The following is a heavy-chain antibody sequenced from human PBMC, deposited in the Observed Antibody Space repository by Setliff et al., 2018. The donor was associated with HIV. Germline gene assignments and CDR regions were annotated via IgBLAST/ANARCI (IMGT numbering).Heavy chain of an antibody. CDR2: IKQDGSEK. CDR1: GFAFSGHQ. D-gene: IGHD6-13*01. CDR3: ARPIAAAGLFDS. J-gene: IGHJ4*02. V-gene: IGHV3-7*01. Sequence: PGGSLRLSCAASGFAFSGHQMSWVRQAPGKGLEWVANIKQDGSEKYYVDSVKGRFTISRDNAKNSLYLQMNSLRAEDTAVYYCARPIAAAGLFDSWGQGTLVTVSS.